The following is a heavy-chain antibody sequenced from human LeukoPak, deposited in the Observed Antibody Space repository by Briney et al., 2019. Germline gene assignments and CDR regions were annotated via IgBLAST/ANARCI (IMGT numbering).Heavy chain of an antibody. J-gene: IGHJ3*02. CDR2: IYDSGST. Sequence: PTQTLSLTCTVSGGSISSGDYYWSWIRQPPGKGLEWIGYIYDSGSTYYNPSLKSRVTISVDTSKNQFSLKLSSVTAADTAVYYCARSVNIAAAGEAHAFDIWGQGTMVTVSS. D-gene: IGHD6-13*01. CDR1: GGSISSGDYY. CDR3: ARSVNIAAAGEAHAFDI. V-gene: IGHV4-30-4*08.